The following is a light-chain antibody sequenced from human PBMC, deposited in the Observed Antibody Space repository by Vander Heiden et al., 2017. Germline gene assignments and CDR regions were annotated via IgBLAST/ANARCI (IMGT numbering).Light chain of an antibody. V-gene: IGKV3-15*01. J-gene: IGKJ1*01. CDR3: QQYNNWPRT. CDR1: QSISSS. Sequence: VITQSPATLSASAGERATLSCRASQSISSSLAWYQQKPGQAPRLLIYGASTRATGIPARFSGSGSGTEFTLTISSLQSEDFAVYYCQQYNNWPRTFGQGTKVEIK. CDR2: GAS.